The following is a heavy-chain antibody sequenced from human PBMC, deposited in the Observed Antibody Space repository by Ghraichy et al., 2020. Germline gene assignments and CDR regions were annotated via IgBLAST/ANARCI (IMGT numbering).Heavy chain of an antibody. Sequence: ASVKVSCKASGYTFTGYYMHWVRQAPGPGLEWMGRINPNSGGTNYAQKFQGRVTMTRDTSISTAYMELGRLRSDDTAVYYCARVGTIFGVVDYYYYGMDVWGQGTTVTVSS. J-gene: IGHJ6*02. CDR2: INPNSGGT. CDR3: ARVGTIFGVVDYYYYGMDV. CDR1: GYTFTGYY. V-gene: IGHV1-2*06. D-gene: IGHD3-3*01.